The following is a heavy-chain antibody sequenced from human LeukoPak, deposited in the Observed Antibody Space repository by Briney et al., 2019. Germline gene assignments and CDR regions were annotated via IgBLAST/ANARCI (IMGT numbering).Heavy chain of an antibody. CDR1: GGSFSGYY. CDR3: ARAVGAGASGKYDAFDI. Sequence: SETLSLTCAVYGGSFSGYYWSWIRQPPGKGLEWIGEINHSGSTNYNPSLKGRVTISVDTSKNQFSLKLSSVTAADTAVYYCARAVGAGASGKYDAFDIWGQGTMVTVSS. J-gene: IGHJ3*02. D-gene: IGHD1-14*01. CDR2: INHSGST. V-gene: IGHV4-34*01.